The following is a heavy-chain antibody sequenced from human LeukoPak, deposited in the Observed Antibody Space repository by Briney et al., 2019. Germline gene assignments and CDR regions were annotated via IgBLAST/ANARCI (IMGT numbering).Heavy chain of an antibody. Sequence: ASVKVSCKASGYTFTGYYMHWVRQATGQGLEWMGWMNPNSGNTGYAQKFQGRVTMTRNTSISTAYMELSSLRSEDTAVYYCARAIAARRPLTYYFGYWGQGTLVTVSS. CDR1: GYTFTGYY. V-gene: IGHV1-8*02. J-gene: IGHJ4*02. CDR3: ARAIAARRPLTYYFGY. CDR2: MNPNSGNT. D-gene: IGHD6-6*01.